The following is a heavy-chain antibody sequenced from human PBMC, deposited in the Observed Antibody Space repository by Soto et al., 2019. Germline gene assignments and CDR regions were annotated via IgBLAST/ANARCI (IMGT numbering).Heavy chain of an antibody. Sequence: PSETLSLTCTVSGGSISSGDYYWSWIRQPPGKGLEWIGYIYYSGSTYYNPSLKSRVTISVDTSKNQFSLKLSSVTAADTAVYYCARAPYYYDSSGYYSFAFDYWGLRTPVTVSS. CDR2: IYYSGST. CDR1: GGSISSGDYY. V-gene: IGHV4-30-4*01. CDR3: ARAPYYYDSSGYYSFAFDY. J-gene: IGHJ4*02. D-gene: IGHD3-22*01.